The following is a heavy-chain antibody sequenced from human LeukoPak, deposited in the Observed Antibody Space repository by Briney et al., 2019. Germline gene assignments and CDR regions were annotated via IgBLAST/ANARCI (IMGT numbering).Heavy chain of an antibody. V-gene: IGHV3-13*01. CDR3: ARDRILH. J-gene: IGHJ1*01. Sequence: VHLGGSLRLSCAASGFTFSTYDMHWVRQATGKGLEWVSGIGTAGDTYYPASVKGRFTISRENAKNSLYLQMNSLRAGDTAVYYCARDRILHWGQGTLVTVSS. CDR2: IGTAGDT. CDR1: GFTFSTYD.